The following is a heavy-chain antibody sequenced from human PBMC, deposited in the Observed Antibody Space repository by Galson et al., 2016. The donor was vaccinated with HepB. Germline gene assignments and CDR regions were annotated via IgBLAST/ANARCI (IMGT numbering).Heavy chain of an antibody. D-gene: IGHD3-16*01. CDR1: GFTFSSYA. CDR2: ISYDGSNK. J-gene: IGHJ6*02. V-gene: IGHV3-30*03. Sequence: SLRLSCAASGFTFSSYAIHWVRQAPGKGLEWVAVISYDGSNKYYADSVKGRFTISRDDSKNTLYLQMNSLRAEDTAVYYCALLTGLSHSYYDMDIWGQGTTVTVSS. CDR3: ALLTGLSHSYYDMDI.